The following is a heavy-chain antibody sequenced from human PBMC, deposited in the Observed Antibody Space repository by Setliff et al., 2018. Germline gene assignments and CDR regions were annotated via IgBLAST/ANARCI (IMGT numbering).Heavy chain of an antibody. Sequence: PSETLSLTCTVSGASISSYYWSWLRQPPGEGLEWIGYIYSSGNIKYNPSPKSRVTISLDTSKNQFSLKLSSVTAADTAVYYCARDGPHCVTSSCPGAWFDPWGQGILVTVSS. D-gene: IGHD2-2*01. V-gene: IGHV4-4*09. CDR3: ARDGPHCVTSSCPGAWFDP. J-gene: IGHJ5*02. CDR1: GASISSYY. CDR2: IYSSGNI.